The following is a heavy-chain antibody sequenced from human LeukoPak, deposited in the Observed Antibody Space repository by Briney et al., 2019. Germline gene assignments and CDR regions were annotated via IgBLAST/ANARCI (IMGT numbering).Heavy chain of an antibody. CDR2: IYYSGST. D-gene: IGHD2-2*01. V-gene: IGHV4-31*11. CDR1: GGSFSSGGYY. CDR3: ARADSDCSSTSCYQRHARRYYYYGMDV. Sequence: SETLSLTCAVYGGSFSSGGYYWSWIRQHPGKGLEWIGYIYYSGSTYYNPSLKSRVTISVDTSKNQFSLKLSSVTAADTAVYYCARADSDCSSTSCYQRHARRYYYYGMDVWGQGTTVTVSS. J-gene: IGHJ6*02.